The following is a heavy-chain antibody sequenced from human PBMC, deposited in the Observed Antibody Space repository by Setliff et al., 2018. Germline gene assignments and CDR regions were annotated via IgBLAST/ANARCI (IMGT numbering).Heavy chain of an antibody. CDR3: ARIAGTVAN. CDR1: GFTLSDYW. Sequence: LSLSCAASGFTLSDYWMAWVRQAPGKGLEWVANIKQDGGEKYYADSVKGRFTLSRDNAKNSLYLQMNSLRAEDTAVYYCARIAGTVANWGQGTLVTVSS. J-gene: IGHJ4*02. CDR2: IKQDGGEK. V-gene: IGHV3-7*01. D-gene: IGHD1-20*01.